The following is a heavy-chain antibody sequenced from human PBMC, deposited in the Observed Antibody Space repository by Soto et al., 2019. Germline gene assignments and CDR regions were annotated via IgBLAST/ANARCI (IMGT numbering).Heavy chain of an antibody. D-gene: IGHD3-3*01. CDR1: GDSISGSQW. Sequence: PSETLSLTCAVSGDSISGSQWWSWVRLPPGKGLEWIGEISHTGTTNYNPSLKSRVTMSADKPKNQFSLNLTSVTAADTAVYYCARAQTIFGIITVFDYWGQGTLVTVSS. J-gene: IGHJ4*02. CDR3: ARAQTIFGIITVFDY. V-gene: IGHV4-4*02. CDR2: ISHTGTT.